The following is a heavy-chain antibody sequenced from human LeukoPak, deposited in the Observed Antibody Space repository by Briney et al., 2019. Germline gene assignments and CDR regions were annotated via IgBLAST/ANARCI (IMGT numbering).Heavy chain of an antibody. V-gene: IGHV3-33*01. CDR2: IWYDGSNK. D-gene: IGHD6-6*01. CDR3: ARVGSSSSLGFDY. CDR1: GFTFRSYG. J-gene: IGHJ4*02. Sequence: GGSLRLSCAASGFTFRSYGMHWVRQAPGKGLEWVAVIWYDGSNKYCADSVKGRFTISRDNSKNTLYLEMSSLRAEVTAVYYCARVGSSSSLGFDYWGQGTLVTVSS.